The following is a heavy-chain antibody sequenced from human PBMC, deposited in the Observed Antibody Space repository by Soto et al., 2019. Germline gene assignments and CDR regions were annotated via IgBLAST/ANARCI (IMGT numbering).Heavy chain of an antibody. CDR1: GFTFSSYW. D-gene: IGHD6-13*01. V-gene: IGHV3-7*03. J-gene: IGHJ4*02. CDR3: ARVGLLEIATAGTFFDY. CDR2: IKQDGSEK. Sequence: GGSLRLSCAASGFTFSSYWMSWVRQAPGKGLEWVANIKQDGSEKYYVDSVKGRFTISRDNAKNSLYLQMNSLRAEDTAVYYCARVGLLEIATAGTFFDYWGQGTLVTVSS.